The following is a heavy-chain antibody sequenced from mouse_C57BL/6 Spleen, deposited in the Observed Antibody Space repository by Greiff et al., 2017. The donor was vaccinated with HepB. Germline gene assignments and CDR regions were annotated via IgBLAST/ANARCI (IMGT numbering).Heavy chain of an antibody. CDR1: GYTFTSYW. Sequence: QVQLQQPGAELVKPGASVKLSCKASGYTFTSYWMQWVKQRPGQGLEWIGEIDPSDSYTNYNQNFKGKATLTVDTSSSTAYMQLSSLTSEDSAVYYCARRGYGSSFAMDYWGQGTSVTVSS. D-gene: IGHD1-1*01. J-gene: IGHJ4*01. CDR3: ARRGYGSSFAMDY. CDR2: IDPSDSYT. V-gene: IGHV1-50*01.